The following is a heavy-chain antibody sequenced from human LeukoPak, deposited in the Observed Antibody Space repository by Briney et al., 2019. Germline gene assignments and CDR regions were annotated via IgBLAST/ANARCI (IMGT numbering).Heavy chain of an antibody. CDR2: IYPGDSDT. CDR1: GYSFSTYW. CDR3: ARHGQQQLENWFDP. J-gene: IGHJ5*02. Sequence: GESLKISCKGSGYSFSTYWIGWVRQMPGKGLEWMGIIYPGDSDTRYSPSFQSQVTISADKSTSTAYLQWSSLKASDTAMYYCARHGQQQLENWFDPWGQGTLVTVSS. D-gene: IGHD6-13*01. V-gene: IGHV5-51*01.